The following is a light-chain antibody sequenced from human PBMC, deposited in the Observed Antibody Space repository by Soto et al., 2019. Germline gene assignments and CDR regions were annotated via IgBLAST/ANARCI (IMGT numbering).Light chain of an antibody. CDR2: AAS. CDR3: LRYESYPPA. Sequence: DIQMTQSTSSLSASVGDRVTITCRASQVIRDSLAWFQQKPGKVPKSLIYAASTLQSGVPSKFSGSGSGTDFTLTISSLQPEDVATYYCLRYESYPPAFGGGTNLEI. CDR1: QVIRDS. J-gene: IGKJ4*01. V-gene: IGKV1-16*02.